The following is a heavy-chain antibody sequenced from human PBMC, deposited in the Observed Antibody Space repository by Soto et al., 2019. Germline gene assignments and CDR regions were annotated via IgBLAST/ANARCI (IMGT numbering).Heavy chain of an antibody. CDR3: ARDYDSSGYPRYYFDY. V-gene: IGHV3-7*01. CDR2: IKQDGSEK. D-gene: IGHD3-22*01. CDR1: GFTFSRYL. J-gene: IGHJ4*02. Sequence: GGSLRLSCGASGFTFSRYLMSWVRQAPGKGLEWVANIKQDGSEKYYVDSVKGRFTISRDNAKNSLYLQMNSLRAEDTAVYYCARDYDSSGYPRYYFDYWGQGTLVTVSS.